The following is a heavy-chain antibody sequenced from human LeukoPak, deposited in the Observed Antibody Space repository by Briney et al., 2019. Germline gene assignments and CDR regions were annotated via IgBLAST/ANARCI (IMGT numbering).Heavy chain of an antibody. CDR3: AKDRDGYNYFDY. CDR1: GFTFSSFA. CDR2: ISWNSGSI. D-gene: IGHD5-24*01. Sequence: GGSLRLSCAASGFTFSSFAMHWVRQAPGKGLEWVSGISWNSGSIGYADSVKGRFTISRDNAKNSLYLQMNSLRAEDTALYYCAKDRDGYNYFDYWGQGTLVTVSS. J-gene: IGHJ4*02. V-gene: IGHV3-9*01.